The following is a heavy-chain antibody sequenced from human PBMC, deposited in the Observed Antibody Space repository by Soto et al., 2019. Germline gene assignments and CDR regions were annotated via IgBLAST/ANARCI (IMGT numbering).Heavy chain of an antibody. J-gene: IGHJ5*02. V-gene: IGHV1-69*06. CDR1: GGTFSSYA. CDR2: IIPIFGTA. D-gene: IGHD1-20*01. Sequence: GASVKVSCKASGGTFSSYAISWVRQAPGQGLEWMGGIIPIFGTANYAQKFQGRVTITADKSTSTAYMELSSLRSEDTAVYYCARDTGITGRNWFDPWGQGTLVTVSS. CDR3: ARDTGITGRNWFDP.